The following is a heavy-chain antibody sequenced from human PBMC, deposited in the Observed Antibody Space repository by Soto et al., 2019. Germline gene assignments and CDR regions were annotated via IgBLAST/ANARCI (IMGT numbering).Heavy chain of an antibody. CDR2: IYYSGST. V-gene: IGHV4-39*01. CDR3: VRGFVRESMIVVAES. J-gene: IGHJ4*02. CDR1: GASISSSSYY. D-gene: IGHD3-22*01. Sequence: QVQLQESGPGLVNPSETLSLTCTVSGASISSSSYYWGWIRQPPGKGLEWIGSIYYSGSTYYNPSLKSRVTISVDTSKNQFSLKLSSVTAADTAVYYCVRGFVRESMIVVAESWGQGTLVTVSS.